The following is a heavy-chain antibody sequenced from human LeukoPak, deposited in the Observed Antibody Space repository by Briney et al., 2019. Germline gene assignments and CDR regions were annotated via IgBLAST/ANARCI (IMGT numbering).Heavy chain of an antibody. Sequence: GASVRISCKTSGYNFYNYAVTWVRQAPGQGLEWMGWNSGYNGNTDYAQKFQGRVTMTADASTTTFYVELRSLTSDDTAVYYCARGGATAGQFDYWGQGTLVTVPS. CDR2: NSGYNGNT. CDR1: GYNFYNYA. CDR3: ARGGATAGQFDY. D-gene: IGHD6-13*01. V-gene: IGHV1-18*04. J-gene: IGHJ4*02.